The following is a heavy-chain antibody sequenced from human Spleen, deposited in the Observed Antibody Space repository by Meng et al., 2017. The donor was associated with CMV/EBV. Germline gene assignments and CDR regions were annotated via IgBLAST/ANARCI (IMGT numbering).Heavy chain of an antibody. CDR1: GFSFSNYG. Sequence: GESLKISCAASGFSFSNYGMHWVRQAPGKGLEWVSVFYSGGSTYYADSVKGRFTISRDNSKNTLYLQMNSLRVEDTAVYYCARVEVHGGKLTYFDDWGQGTLVTVSS. V-gene: IGHV3-53*01. CDR3: ARVEVHGGKLTYFDD. D-gene: IGHD4-23*01. J-gene: IGHJ4*02. CDR2: FYSGGST.